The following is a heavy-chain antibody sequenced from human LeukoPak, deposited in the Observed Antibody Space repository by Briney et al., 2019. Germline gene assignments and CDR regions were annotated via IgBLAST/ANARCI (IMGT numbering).Heavy chain of an antibody. CDR2: ISSSGSTI. J-gene: IGHJ6*02. CDR3: ARDMSSSSWDYGMDV. D-gene: IGHD6-13*01. V-gene: IGHV3-48*03. CDR1: GFTFSSYE. Sequence: GGSLRLSCAASGFTFSSYEMNWVRQAPGKGLEWVSYISSSGSTIYYADSVKGRFTISRDNAKNSLYLQMNSLRAEDTAVYYCARDMSSSSWDYGMDVWGQGTTVTVSS.